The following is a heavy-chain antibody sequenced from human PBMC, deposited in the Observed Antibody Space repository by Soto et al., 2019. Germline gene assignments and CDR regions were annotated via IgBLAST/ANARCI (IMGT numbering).Heavy chain of an antibody. CDR3: AKGDGIAVAAYYYYGMDV. V-gene: IGHV3-23*01. D-gene: IGHD6-19*01. CDR2: ISGSGGST. J-gene: IGHJ6*02. CDR1: GFTFSSYA. Sequence: GGSLRLSCAASGFTFSSYAMSWVRQAPGKGLEWVSAISGSGGSTYYADSVKGRFTISRDNSKNTLYLQMNSLRAEDTAVYYCAKGDGIAVAAYYYYGMDVWGQGTTVTVSS.